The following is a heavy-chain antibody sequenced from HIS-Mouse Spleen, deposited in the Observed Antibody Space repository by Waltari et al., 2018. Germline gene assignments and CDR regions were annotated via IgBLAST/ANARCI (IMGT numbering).Heavy chain of an antibody. CDR1: GRSLSIRSYS. D-gene: IGHD6-13*01. V-gene: IGHV4-39*07. CDR2: IYYSGST. CDR3: AREIPYSSSWYDWYFDL. Sequence: QLQLQESGPGLVKPSETLSLTCTVAGRSLSIRSYSWGWVRPPHGKGLEWIGSIYYSGSTYYNPSLKSRVTISVDTSKNQFSLKLSSVTAADTAVYYCAREIPYSSSWYDWYFDLWGRGTLVTVSS. J-gene: IGHJ2*01.